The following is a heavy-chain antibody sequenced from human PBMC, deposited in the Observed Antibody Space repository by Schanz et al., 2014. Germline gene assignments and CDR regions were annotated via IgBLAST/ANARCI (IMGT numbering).Heavy chain of an antibody. V-gene: IGHV3-23*01. CDR3: AKVWKDHRIAGRPGWSDGMDV. J-gene: IGHJ6*02. D-gene: IGHD6-6*01. CDR1: AFALNNYD. CDR2: IRGSGGST. Sequence: DVQLLESGGGLVQPGGSLRLSCAASAFALNNYDMTWVRQAPGKGLEWVSCIRGSGGSTLYADSVQGRFTISRDDSKNMLYLQMNSLRAEDTAVDYCAKVWKDHRIAGRPGWSDGMDVWGQGTTVTVSS.